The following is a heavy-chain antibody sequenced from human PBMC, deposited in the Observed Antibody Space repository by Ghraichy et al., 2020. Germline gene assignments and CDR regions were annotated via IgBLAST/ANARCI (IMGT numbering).Heavy chain of an antibody. CDR1: GFKFDDYA. J-gene: IGHJ4*02. V-gene: IGHV3-43D*03. CDR3: AKDNSRYSAQTGGVYFDS. CDR2: TSWDGFAT. D-gene: IGHD1-26*01. Sequence: GGSLRLSCAASGFKFDDYAMHWVRQAPGKGLEWVSLTSWDGFATYYADSVKGRFTISRDNSKNSLFLQMNGLRADDIAFYFCAKDNSRYSAQTGGVYFDSWGPGSLVTVSP.